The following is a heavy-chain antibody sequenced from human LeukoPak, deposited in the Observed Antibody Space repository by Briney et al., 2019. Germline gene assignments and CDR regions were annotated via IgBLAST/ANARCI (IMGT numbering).Heavy chain of an antibody. CDR3: GGEDWVPLGYLDF. CDR1: GFTFDDHD. D-gene: IGHD2-21*01. J-gene: IGHJ4*02. CDR2: INWNGGST. V-gene: IGHV3-20*04. Sequence: PGGSLRLSCTASGFTFDDHDMSWVRQAPGMGLEWVAGINWNGGSTTYADAVKGRVTISRHNGKNALYLHMNSLRDEDTALYYCGGEDWVPLGYLDFWGQGTLVTVPS.